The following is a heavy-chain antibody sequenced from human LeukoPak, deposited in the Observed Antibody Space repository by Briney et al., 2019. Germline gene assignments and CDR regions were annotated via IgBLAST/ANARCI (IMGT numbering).Heavy chain of an antibody. CDR2: ITGSGGST. D-gene: IGHD6-13*01. J-gene: IGHJ3*01. CDR3: ARAGYSNTWYAFDL. Sequence: GGSLRLSCAASGFTFSNYAMTWVRQAPGKGLEWVSAITGSGGSTYYADSVKGRFIISRDNSKNTLYLQMNSLRAEDTAVYYCARAGYSNTWYAFDLWGQGTMVAVSS. CDR1: GFTFSNYA. V-gene: IGHV3-23*01.